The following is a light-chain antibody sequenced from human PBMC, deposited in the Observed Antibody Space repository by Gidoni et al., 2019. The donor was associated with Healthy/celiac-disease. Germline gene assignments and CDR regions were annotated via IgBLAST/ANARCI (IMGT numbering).Light chain of an antibody. CDR2: DAS. CDR3: QQRSNWPPMYT. CDR1: QSVSSY. Sequence: EIVLTQSQATLSLSPGERATLSCRASQSVSSYLAWYQQKPCQAPRLLIYDASNRATGIPARFSGSGSGTDFTLTISSLEPEDFAVYYCQQRSNWPPMYTFGQGTKLEIK. V-gene: IGKV3-11*01. J-gene: IGKJ2*01.